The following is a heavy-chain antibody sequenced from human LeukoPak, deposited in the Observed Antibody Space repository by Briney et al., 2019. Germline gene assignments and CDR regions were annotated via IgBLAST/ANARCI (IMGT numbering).Heavy chain of an antibody. CDR3: ARSLIVASEDY. V-gene: IGHV3-11*04. CDR2: ISASGAVP. D-gene: IGHD3-22*01. CDR1: GFRFDRFY. Sequence: GGSLRLSCAASGFRFDRFYMLWIRQAPGKGLDYMACISASGAVPYYADSVKGRFTISRDNAKNSVSLQMNSLSADDTAVYYCARSLIVASEDYWGQGNLVTVSS. J-gene: IGHJ4*02.